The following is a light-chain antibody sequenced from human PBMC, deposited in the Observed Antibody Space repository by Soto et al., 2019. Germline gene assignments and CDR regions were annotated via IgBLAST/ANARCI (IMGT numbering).Light chain of an antibody. CDR1: SGSIAANY. V-gene: IGLV6-57*04. J-gene: IGLJ2*01. CDR3: QSYDRINGEG. CDR2: EDN. Sequence: NFLLTQPHSVSESPGKTVTISCTRSSGSIAANYVQWYQQRPGSAPTTVIYEDNQRPSGVPDRFSGSIDSSSNSATLTISGLKTEDEADYYCQSYDRINGEGFGGGTKRTVL.